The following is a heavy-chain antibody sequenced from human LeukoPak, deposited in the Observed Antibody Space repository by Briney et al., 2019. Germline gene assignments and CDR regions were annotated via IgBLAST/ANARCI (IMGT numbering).Heavy chain of an antibody. CDR3: ARVSDCSSTSCYTVGYYYYMDV. CDR2: ISSSGSTI. CDR1: GFTFSDYY. V-gene: IGHV3-11*04. Sequence: GGSLRLSCAASGFTFSDYYMSWIRQAPGKGLEWVSYISSSGSTIYYADSVKGRFTISRDNAKNSLYLQMNSLRAEDTAVYYCARVSDCSSTSCYTVGYYYYMDVWGKGTTVTVSS. D-gene: IGHD2-2*02. J-gene: IGHJ6*03.